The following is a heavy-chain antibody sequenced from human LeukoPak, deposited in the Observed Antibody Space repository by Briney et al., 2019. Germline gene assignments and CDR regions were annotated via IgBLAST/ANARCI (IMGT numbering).Heavy chain of an antibody. Sequence: ASVKVSCKASGYTFTSYDINWVRQATGQGLEWMGWMNPNSGNTNYAQKLQGRVTMTTDTSTSTAYMELRSLRSDDTAVYYCARDNTYYYGSGSYYSWGQGTLVTVSS. D-gene: IGHD3-10*01. J-gene: IGHJ5*02. V-gene: IGHV1-18*01. CDR1: GYTFTSYD. CDR2: MNPNSGNT. CDR3: ARDNTYYYGSGSYYS.